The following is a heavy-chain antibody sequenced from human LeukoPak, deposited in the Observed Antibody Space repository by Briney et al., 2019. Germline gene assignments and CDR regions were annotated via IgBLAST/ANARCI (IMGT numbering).Heavy chain of an antibody. V-gene: IGHV3-74*01. D-gene: IGHD2-21*01. CDR1: GFTASGYW. J-gene: IGHJ4*02. Sequence: GGSLRLSCAASGFTASGYWMHWVRQHPARGLMWLSYITEDGSGKSYEDSVRGRFTISRDNAKNTVHLQMNSLSVDDTAVYYCARDRQGPIALDYWGQGTPVTVSS. CDR2: ITEDGSGK. CDR3: ARDRQGPIALDY.